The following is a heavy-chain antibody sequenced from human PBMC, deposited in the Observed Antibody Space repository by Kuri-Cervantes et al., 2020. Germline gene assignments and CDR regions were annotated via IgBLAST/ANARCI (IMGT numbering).Heavy chain of an antibody. V-gene: IGHV4-38-2*02. Sequence: PSETLSLTCTVSGYSISSGYYWGWIRQPPGKGLEWIGSIYHSGSTYYNPSLKSRVTISVDTSKNQFSLKLSSVTAADTAMYYCARDSEGAVAQWYFDLWGRGTLVTVSS. CDR3: ARDSEGAVAQWYFDL. CDR1: GYSISSGYY. J-gene: IGHJ2*01. CDR2: IYHSGST. D-gene: IGHD6-19*01.